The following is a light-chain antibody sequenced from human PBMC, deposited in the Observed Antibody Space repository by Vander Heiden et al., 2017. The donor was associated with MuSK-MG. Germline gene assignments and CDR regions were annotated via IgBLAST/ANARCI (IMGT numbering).Light chain of an antibody. CDR2: GAS. CDR1: QSVSSSY. J-gene: IGKJ5*01. V-gene: IGKV3-20*01. CDR3: QQYGNSPAIT. Sequence: DIVLTQSPGTLSLSPGERATLSCRASQSVSSSYLAWYQQKPGQAPRLLIYGASSRATGIPDRFSGSGSGTDFTLTISRLEAEDFAVYYCQQYGNSPAITFGQGTRLEIK.